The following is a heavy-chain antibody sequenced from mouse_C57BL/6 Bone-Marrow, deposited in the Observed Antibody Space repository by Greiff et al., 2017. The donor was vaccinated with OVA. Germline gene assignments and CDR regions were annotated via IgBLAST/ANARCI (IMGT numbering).Heavy chain of an antibody. CDR2: INYDGSST. Sequence: EVNLVESEGGLVQPGSSMKLSCTASGFTFSDYYMAWVRQVPEKGLEWVANINYDGSSTYYLDSLKSRFIISRDNAKNILYLQMSSLKSEDTATYYCARSGDGHFDYWGQGTTLTVSS. J-gene: IGHJ2*01. V-gene: IGHV5-16*01. CDR3: ARSGDGHFDY. D-gene: IGHD2-3*01. CDR1: GFTFSDYY.